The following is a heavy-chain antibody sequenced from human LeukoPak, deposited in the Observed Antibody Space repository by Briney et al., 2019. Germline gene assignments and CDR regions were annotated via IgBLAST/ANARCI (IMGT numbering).Heavy chain of an antibody. V-gene: IGHV3-64D*06. J-gene: IGHJ4*02. CDR3: VKDLLGYCSGGSCDY. D-gene: IGHD2-15*01. CDR1: GFTFSRYA. CDR2: ISSNGGST. Sequence: GGSLRLSCSASGFTFSRYAMHWVRQAPGKGLEYVSAISSNGGSTYYADSVKGRFTISRDNSKNTLYLQMSSLRAEDTAVYYCVKDLLGYCSGGSCDYWGQGTLVTVSS.